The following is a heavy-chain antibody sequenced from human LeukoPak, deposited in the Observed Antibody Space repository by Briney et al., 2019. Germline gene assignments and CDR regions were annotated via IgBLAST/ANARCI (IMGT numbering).Heavy chain of an antibody. CDR3: ARSYYYDSSGYYHDWFDP. J-gene: IGHJ5*02. D-gene: IGHD3-22*01. CDR2: MNPNSGNT. V-gene: IGHV1-8*01. Sequence: GASVKVSCKASGYTSTSYDINWVRQATGQGLEWMGWMNPNSGNTGYAQKFQGRVTITRNTSISTAYMELSSLRSEDTAVYYCARSYYYDSSGYYHDWFDPWGQGTLVTVSS. CDR1: GYTSTSYD.